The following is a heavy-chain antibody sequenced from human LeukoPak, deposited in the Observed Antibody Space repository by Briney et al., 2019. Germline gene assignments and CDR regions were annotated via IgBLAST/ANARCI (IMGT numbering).Heavy chain of an antibody. V-gene: IGHV1-46*01. CDR1: GFTFSSYG. CDR3: ARDGRYSYGLVKYYYYYYMDV. D-gene: IGHD5-18*01. J-gene: IGHJ6*03. CDR2: INPSGGST. Sequence: PGGSLRLSCAASGFTFSSYGMHWVRQAPGQGLEWMGIINPSGGSTSYAQKFQGRVTMTRGMSTSTVYMELSSLRSEDTAVYYCARDGRYSYGLVKYYYYYYMDVWGKGTTVTVSS.